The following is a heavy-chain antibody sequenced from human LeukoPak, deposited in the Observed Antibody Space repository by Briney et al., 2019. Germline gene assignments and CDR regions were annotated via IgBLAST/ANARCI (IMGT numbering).Heavy chain of an antibody. Sequence: ASVKVSCKASAYTLTTFYIHWVRQAPGRGLEWMAIINPSDSTTAYAQKFQGRVSMTRDMSTSTVYMELSSLRSEDTAVYYCARGGYNYGWDYWGQGTLVTVSS. CDR1: AYTLTTFY. V-gene: IGHV1-46*01. J-gene: IGHJ4*02. CDR2: INPSDSTT. D-gene: IGHD5-18*01. CDR3: ARGGYNYGWDY.